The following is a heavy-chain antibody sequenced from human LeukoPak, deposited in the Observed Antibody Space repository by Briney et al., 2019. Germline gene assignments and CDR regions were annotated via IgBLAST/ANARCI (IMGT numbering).Heavy chain of an antibody. CDR3: ARGLGYCSSTSCSGRPYYFDY. CDR2: MNPNSGNT. Sequence: ASVKVSCKASGYTFTGYYMHWVRQATGQGLEWMGWMNPNSGNTGYAQKFQGRVTMTRNTSISTAYMELSSLRSEDTAVYYCARGLGYCSSTSCSGRPYYFDYWGQGTLVTVSS. J-gene: IGHJ4*02. D-gene: IGHD2-2*01. V-gene: IGHV1-8*02. CDR1: GYTFTGYY.